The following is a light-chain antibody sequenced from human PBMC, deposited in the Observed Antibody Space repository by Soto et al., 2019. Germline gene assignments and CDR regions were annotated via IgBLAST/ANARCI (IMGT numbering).Light chain of an antibody. CDR1: QAVSNKY. J-gene: IGKJ1*01. Sequence: EVVLTQSPDTLSLSPGERATLSCRASQAVSNKYLTWYQQKPGQPPRLLTYGASSRATGVQDRFSGSGSGTDFTLTISRLEPEDFAMYYCKHYGASRWTFGQGTKVDNK. CDR3: KHYGASRWT. CDR2: GAS. V-gene: IGKV3-20*01.